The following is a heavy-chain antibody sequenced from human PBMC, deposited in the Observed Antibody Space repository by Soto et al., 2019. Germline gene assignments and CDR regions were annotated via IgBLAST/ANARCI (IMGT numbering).Heavy chain of an antibody. D-gene: IGHD1-7*01. CDR2: IYYSGRT. J-gene: IGHJ3*02. CDR1: GGASSSYY. CDR3: ARYGGLKLTGTDGAFDI. V-gene: IGHV4-59*08. Sequence: QVHLQESGPGLVQPSETLSLTCTVSGGASSSYYWSWIRQPPGKGLEWIGYIYYSGRTNNNTSLKSRVTIAVATSKNEFHLKLSSVTAADTAAYYCARYGGLKLTGTDGAFDIWGEGTMVTVSS.